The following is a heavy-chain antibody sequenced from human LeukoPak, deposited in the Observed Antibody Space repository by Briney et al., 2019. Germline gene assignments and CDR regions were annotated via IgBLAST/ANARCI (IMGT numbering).Heavy chain of an antibody. CDR1: GFTFSSYA. CDR2: ISGNDGST. D-gene: IGHD6-13*01. Sequence: GGSLRLSCSASGFTFSSYAMSWVRQAPGKGLEWVSAISGNDGSTYYADSVKGRFTISRDNSKKTLYLQMNSLRAEDTAVYYCAKERIAAAGTTGSAAFQHWGQGTLVTVSS. V-gene: IGHV3-23*01. J-gene: IGHJ1*01. CDR3: AKERIAAAGTTGSAAFQH.